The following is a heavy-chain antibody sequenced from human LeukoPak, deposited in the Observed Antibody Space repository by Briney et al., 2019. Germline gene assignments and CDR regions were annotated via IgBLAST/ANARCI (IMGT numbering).Heavy chain of an antibody. J-gene: IGHJ3*02. CDR2: ISSSSSYI. V-gene: IGHV3-21*01. Sequence: SGGSLRLYCAASGFTFSSHNMNWVRQAPGKGLEWGSSISSSSSYIYYADSVKGRFTISRDNAKNSLYLQMNSLRAEDTAVYYCARSLPYSSSAHDAFDIWGQGTMVTVSS. CDR3: ARSLPYSSSAHDAFDI. D-gene: IGHD6-6*01. CDR1: GFTFSSHN.